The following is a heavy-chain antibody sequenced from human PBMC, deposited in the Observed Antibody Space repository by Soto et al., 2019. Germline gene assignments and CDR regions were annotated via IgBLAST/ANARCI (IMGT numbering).Heavy chain of an antibody. V-gene: IGHV3-64D*08. D-gene: IGHD3-22*01. CDR3: VKDRYYDSSGYSAYFDY. Sequence: GGSLRLSCSASGFTFSSYAGHWVRQAPGKGLEYVSGISSNGGSTYYADSVKGRFTISRDNSKNTLYLQMSSLRAEDTAVYYCVKDRYYDSSGYSAYFDYWGQGTLVTVSS. CDR1: GFTFSSYA. J-gene: IGHJ4*02. CDR2: ISSNGGST.